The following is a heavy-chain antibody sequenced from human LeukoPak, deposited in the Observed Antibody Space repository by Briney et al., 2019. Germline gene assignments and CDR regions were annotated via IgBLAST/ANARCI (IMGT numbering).Heavy chain of an antibody. D-gene: IGHD6-19*01. CDR2: VNHGGST. CDR3: ARDGIAVTGTGFDY. CDR1: GGSFSNNY. Sequence: SETLSLTCAVFGGSFSNNYWSWVRQAPGKALEWIGEVNHGGSTNFNPSLKSRVTMSVDTSKNLFSLRLSAVTAADTAVYYCARDGIAVTGTGFDYWGQGTQVTVS. J-gene: IGHJ4*02. V-gene: IGHV4-34*01.